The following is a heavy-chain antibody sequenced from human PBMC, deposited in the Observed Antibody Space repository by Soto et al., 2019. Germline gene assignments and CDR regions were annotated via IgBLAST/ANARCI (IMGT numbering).Heavy chain of an antibody. CDR3: ARVLTGYCSSTSCSYYYYYYMDV. CDR1: GFTVSSNY. V-gene: IGHV3-66*01. J-gene: IGHJ6*03. D-gene: IGHD2-2*01. CDR2: IYSGGST. Sequence: EVQLVESGGGLVQPGGSLRLSCAASGFTVSSNYMSWVRQAPGKGLEWVSVIYSGGSTYYADSVKGRFTISRDNSKNTLYLQMNSLRAEDTAVYYCARVLTGYCSSTSCSYYYYYYMDVWDKGTTVTVSS.